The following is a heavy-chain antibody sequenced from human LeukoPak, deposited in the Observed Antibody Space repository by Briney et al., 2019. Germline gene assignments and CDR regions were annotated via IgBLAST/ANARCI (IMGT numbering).Heavy chain of an antibody. CDR1: GYTFTGHY. CDR2: IRPNSGDT. CDR3: ARDFLEHIVVVPAAISADY. D-gene: IGHD2-2*02. J-gene: IGHJ4*02. V-gene: IGHV1-2*02. Sequence: GASVKVSCKASGYTFTGHYMHWVRQAPGQGLEWMGWIRPNSGDTNYAQKFQGRVTMTRDTSISTAYMELSRLRSDDTAVYYCARDFLEHIVVVPAAISADYWGQGTLVTVSS.